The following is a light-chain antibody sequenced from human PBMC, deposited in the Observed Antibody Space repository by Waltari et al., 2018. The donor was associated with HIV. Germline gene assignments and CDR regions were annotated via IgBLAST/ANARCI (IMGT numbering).Light chain of an antibody. CDR3: VAWDDTLSGPV. CDR2: RDD. J-gene: IGLJ2*01. V-gene: IGLV1-47*01. Sequence: QSLLTQPPSASGTPGQRVTISCSGLSSNIGTNYVYWYQQLTGTAPKLLIYRDDQRPSGVPDRFSASKSGTSASLDISGLRSEDETDYYCVAWDDTLSGPVFGGGTKLTVL. CDR1: SSNIGTNY.